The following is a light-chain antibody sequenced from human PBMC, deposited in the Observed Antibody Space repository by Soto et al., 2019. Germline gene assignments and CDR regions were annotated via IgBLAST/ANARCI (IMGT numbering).Light chain of an antibody. Sequence: SVLSQPASVSGSPGQTITMSCTGSSSDVGGYDYVSWHQQHPGKAPKLMIYDVSKRPSGVSNRFSGSKSGNTASLTISGLQAEDEPDYYCSSERGSTGDFGNGTKVTAL. CDR3: SSERGSTGD. CDR1: SSDVGGYDY. V-gene: IGLV2-14*01. CDR2: DVS. J-gene: IGLJ1*01.